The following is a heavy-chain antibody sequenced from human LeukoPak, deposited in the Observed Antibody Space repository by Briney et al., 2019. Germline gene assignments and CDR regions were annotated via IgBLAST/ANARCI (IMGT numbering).Heavy chain of an antibody. CDR3: ARRTFGGVIAY. CDR1: GYSISSGYY. CDR2: IYYSGST. V-gene: IGHV4-38-2*02. D-gene: IGHD3-16*02. Sequence: SETLSLTCTVSGYSISSGYYWGWIRQPPGKGLEWIGYIYYSGSTYYNPSLKSRVTISVDTSKNQFSLKLSSVTAADTAVYYCARRTFGGVIAYWGQGTLVTVSS. J-gene: IGHJ4*02.